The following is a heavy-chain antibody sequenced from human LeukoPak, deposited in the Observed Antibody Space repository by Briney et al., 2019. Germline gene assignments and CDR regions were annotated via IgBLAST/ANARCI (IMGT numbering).Heavy chain of an antibody. J-gene: IGHJ4*02. V-gene: IGHV4-39*02. CDR2: IYDSGST. D-gene: IGHD5-24*01. CDR3: ARDGYNPIDN. CDR1: GGSISGSSYY. Sequence: KPPETLSLTCTVSGGSISGSSYYWGWIRQPPGKGLEWIGTIYDSGSTYSNSSLKSRATISVDTSKNQYSLRLNSVTAADTAVCNCARDGYNPIDNWGQGTLVSVSS.